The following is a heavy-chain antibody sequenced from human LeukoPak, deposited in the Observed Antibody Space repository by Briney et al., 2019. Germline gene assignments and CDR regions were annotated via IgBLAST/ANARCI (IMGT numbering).Heavy chain of an antibody. CDR2: IYYSGGT. CDR1: GVSISSVGYY. V-gene: IGHV4-31*03. J-gene: IGHJ6*02. D-gene: IGHD5-18*01. Sequence: SETLSLTCNVSGVSISSVGYYWSWIRQHPGNGLEWIGYIYYSGGTYRNPSLEGRVTLSVDTSQNQFSLKMSSVTAADTAVYYCAREGNGDRGYSSAFQHYYGMDVWGRGTTVTVSS. CDR3: AREGNGDRGYSSAFQHYYGMDV.